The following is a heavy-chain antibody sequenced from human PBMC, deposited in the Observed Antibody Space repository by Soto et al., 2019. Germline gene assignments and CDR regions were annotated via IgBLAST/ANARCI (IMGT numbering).Heavy chain of an antibody. CDR1: GFTFSSYG. D-gene: IGHD2-15*01. J-gene: IGHJ4*02. CDR2: VWLDGTNK. CDR3: ARERDSVFDF. V-gene: IGHV3-33*01. Sequence: QVQLVESGGGVVQPGRSLRLSCAASGFTFSSYGMHWVRQAPGKGLEWVAVVWLDGTNKYYEDSVKARFTISRDNSKNTLSLQMNSLRADDTAVYYCARERDSVFDFWGQGTLVTVSS.